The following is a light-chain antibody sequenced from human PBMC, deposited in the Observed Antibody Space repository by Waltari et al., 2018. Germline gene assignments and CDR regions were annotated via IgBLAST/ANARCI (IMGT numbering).Light chain of an antibody. J-gene: IGKJ4*01. CDR1: QSLSNY. V-gene: IGKV3-11*01. Sequence: EIVLTQSPATLSLSPGERATLSCTASQSLSNYLAWYQQKPGQAPRLLIYDASSRATGVPARFSGSGSGTDFTLTISSLEPEDSAVYYCQQRSVRRAFGGGTKVEIK. CDR2: DAS. CDR3: QQRSVRRA.